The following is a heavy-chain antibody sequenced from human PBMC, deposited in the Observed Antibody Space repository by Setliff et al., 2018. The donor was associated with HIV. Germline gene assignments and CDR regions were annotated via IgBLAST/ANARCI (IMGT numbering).Heavy chain of an antibody. CDR3: ARRFLEWFPPSYFYYYMDV. CDR2: IYYNGST. J-gene: IGHJ6*03. V-gene: IGHV4-59*11. D-gene: IGHD3-3*01. CDR1: GGSIRSHY. Sequence: SETLSLTCTVSGGSIRSHYWSWIRQSPGKGLEYIGFIYYNGSTNYNPSLQSRVTISVETSKNQFSLKLSSVTAADTAVYYCARRFLEWFPPSYFYYYMDVWGKGTTVTVSS.